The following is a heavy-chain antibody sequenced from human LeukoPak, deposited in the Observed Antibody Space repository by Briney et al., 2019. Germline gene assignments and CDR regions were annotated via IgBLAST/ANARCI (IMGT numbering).Heavy chain of an antibody. J-gene: IGHJ6*03. V-gene: IGHV4-39*01. CDR2: IYYTGST. CDR1: GGSISSSSYY. D-gene: IGHD4-23*01. Sequence: SETLSLTCTVSGGSISSSSYYWGWIRKPPGKRLEWIGSIYYTGSTYYNPSLKSRVTISVDTSKNQSSLKLSSVTAADTAVYYCARLHYGGNYGYYYYYMDVWGKGTTVTVSS. CDR3: ARLHYGGNYGYYYYYMDV.